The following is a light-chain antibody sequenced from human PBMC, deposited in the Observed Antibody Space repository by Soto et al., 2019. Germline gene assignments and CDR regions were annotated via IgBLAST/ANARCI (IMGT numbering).Light chain of an antibody. V-gene: IGLV2-14*01. CDR1: SSDVGSYNH. Sequence: QSALTQPASVSGSPGQSITISCSGTSSDVGSYNHVAWYQQLPGKTPKLIIYEVTYRPSGVSHRFSASKSGNTASLTISGLQAEDEADYYCIAYTGSSTSDVFGTGTKVTVL. J-gene: IGLJ1*01. CDR2: EVT. CDR3: IAYTGSSTSDV.